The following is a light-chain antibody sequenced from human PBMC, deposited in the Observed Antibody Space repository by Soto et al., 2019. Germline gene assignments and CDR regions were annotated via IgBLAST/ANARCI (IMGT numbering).Light chain of an antibody. V-gene: IGKV3-20*01. Sequence: MVFTESPGILNLSQGERASISCEASQSISSSFLAWYQQKPGQAPRLLIYGTSSRAAGIPDRFTGIGSGQDFTLAISRLEPEDFAVYYCQRDYNSSWTVGPGTKVDI. CDR3: QRDYNSSWT. CDR1: QSISSSF. CDR2: GTS. J-gene: IGKJ1*01.